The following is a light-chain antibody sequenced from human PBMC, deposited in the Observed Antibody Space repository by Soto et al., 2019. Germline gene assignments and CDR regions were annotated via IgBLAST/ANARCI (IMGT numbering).Light chain of an antibody. CDR3: QSYDSSVTLRV. CDR2: RNN. Sequence: QSVVTQPPSASGTPGQRVTISCSGGSSNIGYSYVYWYQQVPGTAPKLLIQRNNQRPSGVPDRFSGSKSGTSASLAISGLQAADEADYYCQSYDSSVTLRVFGTGTKLTVL. CDR1: SSNIGYSY. V-gene: IGLV1-47*01. J-gene: IGLJ1*01.